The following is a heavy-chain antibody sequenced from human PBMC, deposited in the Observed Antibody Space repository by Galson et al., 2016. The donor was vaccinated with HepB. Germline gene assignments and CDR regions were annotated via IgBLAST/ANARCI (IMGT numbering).Heavy chain of an antibody. D-gene: IGHD3-10*01. Sequence: SLRLSGAASGFTFSSCALSWVRQAPGTGLEWVSGISRSGDSTYYAESMRGRFTISRDNSKNMLYLQMSSLRAEDTAVNYCAKDWGLLSFGELLSPVDYWGQATLVTVSS. V-gene: IGHV3-23*01. J-gene: IGHJ4*02. CDR3: AKDWGLLSFGELLSPVDY. CDR1: GFTFSSCA. CDR2: ISRSGDST.